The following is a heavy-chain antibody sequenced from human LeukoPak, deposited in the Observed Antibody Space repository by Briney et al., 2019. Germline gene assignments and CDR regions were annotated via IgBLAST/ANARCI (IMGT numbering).Heavy chain of an antibody. Sequence: GGSLRLSCAASGFTFSSYGMYWVRQAPGKGLEWVAVISYDGSNKYYADSVKGRFTISRDNAKNTLYLQMSILRVEDTALYYCARDFGAPAPWGQGTLVTVSS. J-gene: IGHJ5*02. V-gene: IGHV3-30*03. D-gene: IGHD3-3*01. CDR3: ARDFGAPAP. CDR2: ISYDGSNK. CDR1: GFTFSSYG.